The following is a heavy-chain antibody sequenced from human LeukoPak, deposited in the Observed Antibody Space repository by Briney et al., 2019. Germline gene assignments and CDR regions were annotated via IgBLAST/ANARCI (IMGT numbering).Heavy chain of an antibody. V-gene: IGHV4-61*02. CDR3: ARGVLAYYYYYYMDV. J-gene: IGHJ6*03. Sequence: SQTLSLTCTVSGGSISSGSYYWSWIRQPAGKGLEWIGRIYTSGSTNYNPSLKSRVTISVDTSKNQFSLKLSSVTAADTAVYYCARGVLAYYYYYYMDVWGKGTTVTVSS. D-gene: IGHD2-8*01. CDR2: IYTSGST. CDR1: GGSISSGSYY.